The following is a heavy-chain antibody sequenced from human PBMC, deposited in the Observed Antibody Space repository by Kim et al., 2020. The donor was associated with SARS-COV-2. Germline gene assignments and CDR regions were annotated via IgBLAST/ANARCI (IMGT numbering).Heavy chain of an antibody. CDR3: ARSPTTLRYSHYYGMDV. CDR2: IYYSGST. Sequence: SETLSLTCTVSGGSISSSSYYWGWIRQPPGKGLEWIGSIYYSGSTYYNPSLKSRVTISVDTSKNQFSLKLSSVTAADTAVYYCARSPTTLRYSHYYGMDVWGRGTTVTVSS. CDR1: GGSISSSSYY. J-gene: IGHJ6*02. V-gene: IGHV4-39*01. D-gene: IGHD3-9*01.